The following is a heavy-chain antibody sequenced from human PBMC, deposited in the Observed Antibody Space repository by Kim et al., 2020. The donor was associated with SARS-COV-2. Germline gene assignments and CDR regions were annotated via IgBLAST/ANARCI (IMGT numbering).Heavy chain of an antibody. J-gene: IGHJ5*02. V-gene: IGHV1-18*01. Sequence: ASVKVSCKASGYTFTSYGISWVRQAPGQGLEWMGWISAYNGNTNYAQKLQGRVTMTTDTSTSTAYMGLRSLRSDDTAVYYCARVVLWFGDLLYDNWFDPWGQGTLVTVSS. CDR2: ISAYNGNT. D-gene: IGHD3-10*01. CDR3: ARVVLWFGDLLYDNWFDP. CDR1: GYTFTSYG.